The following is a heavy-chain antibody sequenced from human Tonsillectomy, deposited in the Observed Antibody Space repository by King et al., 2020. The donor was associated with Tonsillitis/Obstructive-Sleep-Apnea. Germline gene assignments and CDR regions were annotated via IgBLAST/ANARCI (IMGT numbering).Heavy chain of an antibody. CDR3: ARVSYVGNSPFDY. CDR2: RDYSGST. J-gene: IGHJ4*02. D-gene: IGHD4-23*01. Sequence: QLPDSGPGPAKPSETLSLTCTCSGGYVSSGSYYWRFIMQRPGKVLYCRGSRDYSGSTNYNPSLKSRVTISVDTSKNQFSLKLSSVTAADTAVYYCARVSYVGNSPFDYWGQGTLVTVSS. CDR1: GGYVSSGSYY. V-gene: IGHV4-61*01.